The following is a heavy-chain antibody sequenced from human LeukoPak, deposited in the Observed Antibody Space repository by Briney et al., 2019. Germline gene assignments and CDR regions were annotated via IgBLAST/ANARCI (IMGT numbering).Heavy chain of an antibody. J-gene: IGHJ4*02. CDR3: ARDHYYGSGSYAAFDF. Sequence: GGSLRLSCAASGFSFSNYAIHWVRQAPGKGLEWVAVISYDGSNKYYADSVKGRFTISGDNSKNTLYLQVNSLRGEDTAVYYCARDHYYGSGSYAAFDFWGQGTLVTVSS. CDR2: ISYDGSNK. CDR1: GFSFSNYA. V-gene: IGHV3-30*04. D-gene: IGHD3-10*01.